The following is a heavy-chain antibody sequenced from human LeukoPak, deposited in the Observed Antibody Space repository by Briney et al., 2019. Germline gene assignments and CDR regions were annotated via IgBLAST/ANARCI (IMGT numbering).Heavy chain of an antibody. Sequence: GGSLRLSCAASGFTFSSYWMSWVRQAPGKGLEWVANIKQDGSEKYYVDSVKGRFTISRDNAKNSLYLQMDSLRAEDTAVYYCARLDGGRSLWWVQPNFDYWGQGTLVTVSS. CDR2: IKQDGSEK. J-gene: IGHJ4*02. CDR1: GFTFSSYW. V-gene: IGHV3-7*01. CDR3: ARLDGGRSLWWVQPNFDY. D-gene: IGHD2-21*01.